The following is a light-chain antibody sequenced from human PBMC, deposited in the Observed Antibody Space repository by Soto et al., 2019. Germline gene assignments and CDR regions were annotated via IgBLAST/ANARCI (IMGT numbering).Light chain of an antibody. CDR1: QSVSSN. CDR3: QQYNNWPLT. J-gene: IGKJ4*01. V-gene: IGKV3-15*01. CDR2: DAS. Sequence: ETVMTQSPGTLSVSPGERATLSCRASQSVSSNLAWYQQKPGQAPRLLIYDASTRATGIPARFSGSGSGAEFTLTISSLQSEDFALYYCQQYNNWPLTVGGGTKVEIK.